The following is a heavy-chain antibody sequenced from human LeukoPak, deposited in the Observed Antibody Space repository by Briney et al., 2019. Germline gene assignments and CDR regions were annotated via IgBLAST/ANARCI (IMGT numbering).Heavy chain of an antibody. J-gene: IGHJ4*02. CDR2: ISSSSSYI. V-gene: IGHV3-21*04. CDR1: GFTFSSYS. D-gene: IGHD3-10*01. CDR3: ARHGGGYGSGSYLDY. Sequence: GGSLRLSCAASGFTFSSYSMNWVRQAPGKGLEWVSSISSSSSYIYYADSVKGRFTISRDKAKNSLYLQMNSLRAEDTAVYFCARHGGGYGSGSYLDYWGQGTLVTVSS.